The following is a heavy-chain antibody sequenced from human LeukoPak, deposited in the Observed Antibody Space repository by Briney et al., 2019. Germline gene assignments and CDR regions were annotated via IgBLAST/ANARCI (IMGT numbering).Heavy chain of an antibody. CDR3: ARGQGTYGDYYYYYMDV. Sequence: GGSLRLSCAASGFTFSNYGIHWVRQAPGTGLEWVAFIRYDGSNKYYADSVKGRFTISRDNSKNTLYLQMNSLRAEDTAVYYCARGQGTYGDYYYYYMDVWGKGTTVTVSS. V-gene: IGHV3-30*02. CDR2: IRYDGSNK. CDR1: GFTFSNYG. J-gene: IGHJ6*03. D-gene: IGHD3-10*01.